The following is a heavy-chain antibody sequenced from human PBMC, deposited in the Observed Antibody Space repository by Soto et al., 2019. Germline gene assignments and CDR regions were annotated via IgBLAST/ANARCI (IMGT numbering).Heavy chain of an antibody. CDR2: ISYDGSNK. V-gene: IGHV3-30*18. Sequence: PVGSLRLSCAASGFTFRSYGMHWVRQAPGKGLEWVAVISYDGSNKYYADSVKGRFTISRDNSKNTLYPQMNSLRAEDTAVYYCAKDLPQRAVSGYYSYYYYGMDVWGQGTTVTVSS. J-gene: IGHJ6*02. CDR1: GFTFRSYG. CDR3: AKDLPQRAVSGYYSYYYYGMDV. D-gene: IGHD3-3*01.